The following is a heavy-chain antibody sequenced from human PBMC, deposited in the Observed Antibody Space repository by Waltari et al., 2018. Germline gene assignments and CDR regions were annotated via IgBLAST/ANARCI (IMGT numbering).Heavy chain of an antibody. D-gene: IGHD3-22*01. V-gene: IGHV3-30*02. Sequence: QVQLVESGGGVVQPGGSLRLSCAASGFTFSSYGMHWVRQAPGKGLEWVACIRYDGRNKYDADSVKGRFTISRDNSKNTLYLQMNSLRAEDTAVYYCAKSYYDSSGYYWSFDYWGQGTLVTVSS. J-gene: IGHJ4*02. CDR1: GFTFSSYG. CDR2: IRYDGRNK. CDR3: AKSYYDSSGYYWSFDY.